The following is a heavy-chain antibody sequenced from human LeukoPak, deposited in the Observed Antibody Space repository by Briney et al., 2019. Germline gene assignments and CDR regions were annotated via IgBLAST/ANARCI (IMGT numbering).Heavy chain of an antibody. J-gene: IGHJ6*03. CDR3: ARDRIEQQRTLGRSSNYYYYYYMDV. Sequence: GGSLRLSCAASGFTFSSYEMNWVRQAPGKGLEWVSYISSSSSTIYYADSVKGRFTIYRENAKNSLYLQMNSLRAEDTAVYYCARDRIEQQRTLGRSSNYYYYYYMDVWGKGTTVTVSS. D-gene: IGHD6-13*01. CDR1: GFTFSSYE. CDR2: ISSSSSTI. V-gene: IGHV3-48*03.